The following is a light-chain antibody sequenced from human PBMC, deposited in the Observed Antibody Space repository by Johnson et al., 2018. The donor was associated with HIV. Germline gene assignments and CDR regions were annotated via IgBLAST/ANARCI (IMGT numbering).Light chain of an antibody. CDR1: TSKIENNY. Sequence: QSVLTQPPSVSAAPGQKVTISCSGNTSKIENNYVSWYQQFPERAPKLLIYDNTKRPSGIPDRFSGSKSDASATLAITGLQTGEEADYYCGTWDNSLTAYVFGTGNKVTV. J-gene: IGLJ1*01. CDR3: GTWDNSLTAYV. CDR2: DNT. V-gene: IGLV1-51*01.